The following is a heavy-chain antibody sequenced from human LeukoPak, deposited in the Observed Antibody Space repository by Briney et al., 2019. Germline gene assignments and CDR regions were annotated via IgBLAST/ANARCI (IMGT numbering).Heavy chain of an antibody. CDR3: ARPRIAARRFDAFDI. CDR2: ISSSSSYI. CDR1: GFTFSSYS. V-gene: IGHV3-21*01. J-gene: IGHJ3*02. Sequence: GGSLRLSCAASGFTFSSYSMNWVRQAPGKGLGWVSSISSSSSYIYYADSVKGRFTISRDNAKNSLYLQMNSLRAEDTAVYYCARPRIAARRFDAFDIWGQGTMVTVSS. D-gene: IGHD6-6*01.